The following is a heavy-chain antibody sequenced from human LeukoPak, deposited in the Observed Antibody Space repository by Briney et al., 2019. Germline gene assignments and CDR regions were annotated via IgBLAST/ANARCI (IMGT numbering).Heavy chain of an antibody. CDR3: ASGGYCSSNSCYPNWFDP. CDR2: ISYSGST. V-gene: IGHV4-59*01. CDR1: GGSITSYH. J-gene: IGHJ5*02. D-gene: IGHD2-2*01. Sequence: SETLSLTCTVSGGSITSYHWSWIRQPPGKGLEWIGDISYSGSTNYNPSLTGRVTISIDTSKNQFSLKLSSVPAADTAVYYSASGGYCSSNSCYPNWFDPWGQGTLVTVSS.